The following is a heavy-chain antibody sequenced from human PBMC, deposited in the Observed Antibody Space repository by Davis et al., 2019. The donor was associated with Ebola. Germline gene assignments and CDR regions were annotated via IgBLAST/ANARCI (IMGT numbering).Heavy chain of an antibody. Sequence: ASVKVSCKAPAYVFRDSCVHWVRQAPGQGLEWMAWICPKSGFTNLAPKFRGRVSVTRDTSMTTVYLEMRGLTPDDAAVYYCARNCTDICLSSDAFDMWGQGTSITVSS. J-gene: IGHJ3*02. V-gene: IGHV1-2*02. D-gene: IGHD2-8*02. CDR1: AYVFRDSC. CDR2: ICPKSGFT. CDR3: ARNCTDICLSSDAFDM.